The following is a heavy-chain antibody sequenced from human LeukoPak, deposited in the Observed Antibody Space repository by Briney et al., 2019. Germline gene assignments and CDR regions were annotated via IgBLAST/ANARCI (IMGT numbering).Heavy chain of an antibody. CDR3: TTDLYSYGSGSYGF. CDR1: GFTFSNAW. J-gene: IGHJ4*02. V-gene: IGHV3-15*01. Sequence: NPGGSLRLSCAASGFTFSNAWMSWVRQAPGKGLEWVGRIKSNTDEWTTDYAAPVKGRFTISRDDSKNTLYLQMNGMYSHDTSLYCCTTDLYSYGSGSYGFWGQGTLVTVSS. D-gene: IGHD3-10*01. CDR2: IKSNTDEWTT.